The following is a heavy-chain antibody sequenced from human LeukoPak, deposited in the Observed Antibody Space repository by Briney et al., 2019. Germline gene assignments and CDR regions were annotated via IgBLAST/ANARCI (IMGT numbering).Heavy chain of an antibody. J-gene: IGHJ4*02. D-gene: IGHD3-22*01. CDR1: GFTFSSYA. Sequence: PGRSPRLSCGASGFTFSSYAMHWVRQAPGTGLEWLAVISDDGGYKYYADSVKGRFTISRDNSKDTLYLQMNSLTADDTALYYCARDRSLVVVVMGLDYWGQGTLVTVSS. CDR3: ARDRSLVVVVMGLDY. V-gene: IGHV3-30*04. CDR2: ISDDGGYK.